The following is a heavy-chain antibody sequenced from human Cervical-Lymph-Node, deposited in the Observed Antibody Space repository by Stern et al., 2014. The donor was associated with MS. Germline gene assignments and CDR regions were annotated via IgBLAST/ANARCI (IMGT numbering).Heavy chain of an antibody. V-gene: IGHV4-31*03. CDR1: GGSISTGGYF. D-gene: IGHD2-2*01. Sequence: QVQLGQSGPGLVKPSQTLSLTCTVSGGSISTGGYFWSWIRQHPGKGLEWIGYVYYSGSTYYNPSLKSRVTMSVDTSKNQFSLKLSSVTAADTAVYYCARDPPSMSTTWGQGTLVTVSS. CDR2: VYYSGST. CDR3: ARDPPSMSTT. J-gene: IGHJ5*02.